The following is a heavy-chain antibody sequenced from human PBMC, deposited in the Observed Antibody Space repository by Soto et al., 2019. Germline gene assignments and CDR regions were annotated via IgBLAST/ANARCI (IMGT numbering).Heavy chain of an antibody. CDR2: IYYSGST. CDR1: GGSISSYY. D-gene: IGHD1-20*01. CDR3: ARPTYNSGSPFDY. J-gene: IGHJ4*02. V-gene: IGHV4-59*01. Sequence: SETLSLTCAVSGGSISSYYWSWIRQPPGKGLEWMGYIYYSGSTNYNPSLKSRVTISVDTSKNQFSLKLSSVTAADTAVYYCARPTYNSGSPFDYWGQGTLVTAPQ.